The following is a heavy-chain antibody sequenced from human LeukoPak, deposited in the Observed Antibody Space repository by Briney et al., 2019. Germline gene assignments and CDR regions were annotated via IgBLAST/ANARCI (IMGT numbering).Heavy chain of an antibody. Sequence: GSLRLSCAASGFTFSSYSMHWVRQAPGKGLVWVSRIKTDGTTTTYADSVKGRFTISRDNAKNTLYLQMHSLRADETAVYYCIRDLNWNYGDYWGQGTLVTVSS. CDR3: IRDLNWNYGDY. J-gene: IGHJ4*02. V-gene: IGHV3-74*01. CDR1: GFTFSSYS. D-gene: IGHD1-7*01. CDR2: IKTDGTTT.